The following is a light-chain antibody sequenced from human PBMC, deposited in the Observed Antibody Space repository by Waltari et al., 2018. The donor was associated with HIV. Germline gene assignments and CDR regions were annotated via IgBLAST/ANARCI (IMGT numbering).Light chain of an antibody. J-gene: IGKJ2*01. CDR3: HQYNNGPPYT. CDR2: GAS. CDR1: PSVTSN. V-gene: IGKV3-15*01. Sequence: EIVMTQSPATLSVSPGERATLSCRASPSVTSNLAWYQQKPGHAPRLLIYGASTRANGIPARFSGSGSGTEFTLTISRLQSEDFAVYYCHQYNNGPPYTVGYGTTLDIK.